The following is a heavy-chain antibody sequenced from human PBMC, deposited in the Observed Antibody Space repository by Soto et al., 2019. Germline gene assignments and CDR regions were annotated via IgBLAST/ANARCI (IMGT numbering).Heavy chain of an antibody. CDR1: GGSISSYY. CDR2: INRSGST. V-gene: IGHV4-34*01. D-gene: IGHD6-13*01. Sequence: ETLSLTCTGSGGSISSYYWSWIRQPGGKGLEWIGEINRSGSTNYNPSLRSRVTISVDTSKTQFSLQLSSVTAADTAVYYCARTTTAAAGYSYYYGMNLWGQGTTVTVSS. J-gene: IGHJ6*02. CDR3: ARTTTAAAGYSYYYGMNL.